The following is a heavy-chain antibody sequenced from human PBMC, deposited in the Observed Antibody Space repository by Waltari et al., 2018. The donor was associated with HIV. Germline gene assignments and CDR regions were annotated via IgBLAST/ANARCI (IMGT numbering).Heavy chain of an antibody. CDR1: GYTFTGYY. Sequence: QVQLVQSGAEVKKPGASVKVSCKASGYTFTGYYMHWVRQAPGQGLEWMGRSNPNRGGTNYAQNFQGRVTMTRDTSISTAYMELSRLRSDDTAVYYCARDQGGIAVAGTPGDYWGQGTLVTVSS. D-gene: IGHD6-19*01. CDR3: ARDQGGIAVAGTPGDY. V-gene: IGHV1-2*02. J-gene: IGHJ4*02. CDR2: SNPNRGGT.